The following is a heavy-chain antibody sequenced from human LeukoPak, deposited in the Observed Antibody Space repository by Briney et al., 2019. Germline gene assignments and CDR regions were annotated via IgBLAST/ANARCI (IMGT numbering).Heavy chain of an antibody. J-gene: IGHJ4*02. CDR3: ARERMVYGIRGEFVC. Sequence: PSETLSLTCTVSGGSISTSSYYWGWIRQPPGKGLEWIGSSFYSGTTYSKPSLKSRVTISVDTTKNQFSLKLSSLTAADTAVYYCARERMVYGIRGEFVCWGPGTLVTVSS. CDR1: GGSISTSSYY. D-gene: IGHD2-8*01. CDR2: SFYSGTT. V-gene: IGHV4-39*07.